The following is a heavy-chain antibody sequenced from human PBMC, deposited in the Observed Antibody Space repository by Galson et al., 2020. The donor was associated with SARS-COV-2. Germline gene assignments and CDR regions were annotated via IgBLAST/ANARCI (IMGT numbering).Heavy chain of an antibody. V-gene: IGHV4-31*01. J-gene: IGHJ4*02. D-gene: IGHD3-9*01. CDR2: IYYSGST. Sequence: SETLSLTCTVSGGSISSGGYYWSWIRQHPGKGLEWIGYIYYSGSTYYNPSLKSLVTISVDTSKNQFSLKLSSVTAADTAVYYCARVRWGYFNFCFDYWVWRSLVTVAA. CDR3: ARVRWGYFNFCFDY. CDR1: GGSISSGGYY.